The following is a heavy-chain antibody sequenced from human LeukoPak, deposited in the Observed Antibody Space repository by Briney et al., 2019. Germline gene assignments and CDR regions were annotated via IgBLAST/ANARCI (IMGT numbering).Heavy chain of an antibody. D-gene: IGHD2-15*01. V-gene: IGHV1-2*02. CDR2: VNPTSGVT. Sequence: ASVRVSCKASGYNFPDCYIQWVRQAPGQGLEWMGWVNPTSGVTSYAQKFQGRVTMTRDTSITTAYMDLSSLRSDDTGIYYCVKGGYCTGGRCYGEYYWGQGTQVTVSS. CDR1: GYNFPDCY. J-gene: IGHJ4*02. CDR3: VKGGYCTGGRCYGEYY.